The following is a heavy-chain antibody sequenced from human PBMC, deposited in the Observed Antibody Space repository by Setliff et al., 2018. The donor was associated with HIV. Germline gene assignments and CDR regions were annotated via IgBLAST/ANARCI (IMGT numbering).Heavy chain of an antibody. V-gene: IGHV4-34*01. CDR1: NGSFSNYY. Sequence: SETLSLTCAVYNGSFSNYYWTWIRQPPGKGLEWIGEINHSGSTNYNPSLKSRVTISVDTSKKQFSLNLNSVTAADTAVYYCAREDGMGGYFDYWGQGTLVTVSS. J-gene: IGHJ4*02. D-gene: IGHD3-16*01. CDR3: AREDGMGGYFDY. CDR2: INHSGST.